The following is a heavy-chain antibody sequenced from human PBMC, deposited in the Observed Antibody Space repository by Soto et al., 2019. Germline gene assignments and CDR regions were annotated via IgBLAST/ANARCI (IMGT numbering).Heavy chain of an antibody. J-gene: IGHJ5*02. V-gene: IGHV1-69*13. CDR3: ARDLDPEYSRSSGWFDP. Sequence: SVKVSCKASGGTFSSYAISWVRQAPGQGLEWMGGIIPIFGTANYAQKFQGRVTITADESTSTAYMELSSLRSEDTAVYYCARDLDPEYSRSSGWFDPWGQGTLVTVSS. D-gene: IGHD6-6*01. CDR1: GGTFSSYA. CDR2: IIPIFGTA.